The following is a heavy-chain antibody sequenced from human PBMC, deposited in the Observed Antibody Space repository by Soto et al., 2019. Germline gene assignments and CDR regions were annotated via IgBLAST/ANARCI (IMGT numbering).Heavy chain of an antibody. CDR2: IYYSGST. CDR3: GRRAPLSRGSALDY. CDR1: GGSISSYY. Sequence: QVQLQESGPGLVKPSETLSLTCTVSGGSISSYYWSWIRQPPGKGLEWIGYIYYSGSTNYNPSLKSRVTISVDPSRNQSSLNLSSVTAADTAVYYCGRRAPLSRGSALDYWGQGTLVTVSS. V-gene: IGHV4-59*01. J-gene: IGHJ4*02.